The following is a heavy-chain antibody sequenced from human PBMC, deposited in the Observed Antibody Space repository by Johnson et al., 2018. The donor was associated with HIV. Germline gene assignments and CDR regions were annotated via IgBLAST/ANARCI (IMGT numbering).Heavy chain of an antibody. CDR3: SRGTGSGWSGSLDAFDI. J-gene: IGHJ3*02. D-gene: IGHD6-19*01. CDR2: IKHDGSAT. CDR1: GFTFSDYW. Sequence: VQLVESGGGLVQPGGSLRLSCAGSGFTFSDYWMKWVRQAPGKGLEWVAKIKHDGSATYYVDSVKGRFTLSRDNSNNSLYLQMNSLRAEDTALYYCSRGTGSGWSGSLDAFDIWGQGTMVTVSS. V-gene: IGHV3-7*05.